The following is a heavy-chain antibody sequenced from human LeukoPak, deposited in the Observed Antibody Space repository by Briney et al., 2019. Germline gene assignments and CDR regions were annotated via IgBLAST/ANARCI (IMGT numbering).Heavy chain of an antibody. V-gene: IGHV1-18*04. CDR3: ARDKAFLGYYDTSGYFQQWFDS. Sequence: ASVKVSCKASGYTFNTYGITWVRQAPGQGLDWMGWISPYNGDTHYAQKFQDRATMTTDTSTSTAYMDLRSLGFDDTAVYYCARDKAFLGYYDTSGYFQQWFDSWGQGTLVTVSS. CDR2: ISPYNGDT. CDR1: GYTFNTYG. D-gene: IGHD3-22*01. J-gene: IGHJ5*01.